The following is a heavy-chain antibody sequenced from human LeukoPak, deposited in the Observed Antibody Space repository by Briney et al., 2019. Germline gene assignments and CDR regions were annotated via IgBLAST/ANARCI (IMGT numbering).Heavy chain of an antibody. CDR2: ISYDGSNK. CDR1: GFTFSSYA. CDR3: ARGYSSSWYGHFDH. D-gene: IGHD6-13*01. J-gene: IGHJ4*02. Sequence: GGSLRLSCAASGFTFSSYAMHWVRQAPGKGLEWVAVISYDGSNKYYADSVKGRFTISRDNSKNTLYLQMNSLRAEDTAVYYCARGYSSSWYGHFDHWGQGTLVTVSS. V-gene: IGHV3-30-3*01.